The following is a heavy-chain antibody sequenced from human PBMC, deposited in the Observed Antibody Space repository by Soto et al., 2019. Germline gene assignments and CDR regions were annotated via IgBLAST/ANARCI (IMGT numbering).Heavy chain of an antibody. V-gene: IGHV3-30-3*01. D-gene: IGHD6-6*01. J-gene: IGHJ6*02. CDR3: ARDHQKYSSSSSRGYYYYYGMDV. Sequence: GGSLRLSCAASGFTFSSYAMHWVRQAPGKGLEWVAVISYDGSNKYYADSVKGRFTISRDNSKNTLYLQMNSLRAEDTAVYYCARDHQKYSSSSSRGYYYYYGMDVWGQGTTVTVSS. CDR1: GFTFSSYA. CDR2: ISYDGSNK.